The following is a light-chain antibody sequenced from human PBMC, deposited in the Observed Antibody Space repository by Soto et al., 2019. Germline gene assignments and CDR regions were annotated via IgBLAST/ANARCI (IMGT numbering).Light chain of an antibody. CDR2: DAS. CDR3: QERSNWPRLT. J-gene: IGKJ4*01. Sequence: EIVLTQSPATLSLSPGERATLSCRASQSVSSYLAWYQQKPGQAPRLLIYDASNRATGIPARFSGSRSGTGFNLTNSSLEPEDFAVYYCQERSNWPRLTFGGGTKVEIK. V-gene: IGKV3-11*01. CDR1: QSVSSY.